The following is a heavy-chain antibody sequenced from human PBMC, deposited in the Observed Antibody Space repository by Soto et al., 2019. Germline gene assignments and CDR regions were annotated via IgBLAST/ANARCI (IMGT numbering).Heavy chain of an antibody. V-gene: IGHV1-69*06. CDR3: ARNGEPAVAPLYNWFDP. D-gene: IGHD6-19*01. J-gene: IGHJ5*02. CDR1: GGTFSSYA. CDR2: IIPIFGTA. Sequence: QVQLVQSGAEVKKPGSSVKVSCKASGGTFSSYAISWVRQAPGQGLEWMGWIIPIFGTANYAQKFQGRVTITADKSTSTAYMELSSLRSEDTAVYYCARNGEPAVAPLYNWFDPWGQGTLVTVSS.